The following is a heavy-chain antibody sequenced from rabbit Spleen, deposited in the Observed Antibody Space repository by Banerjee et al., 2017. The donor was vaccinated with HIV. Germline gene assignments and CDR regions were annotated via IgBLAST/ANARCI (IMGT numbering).Heavy chain of an antibody. CDR2: IDAGSSAFT. CDR1: GVSFSISSY. D-gene: IGHD8-1*01. J-gene: IGHJ6*01. Sequence: QEQLKESGGGLVQPGGSLTLTCTASGVSFSISSYMCWVRQAPGKGLEWIACIDAGSSAFTYFATWAKGRFTISKTSSTTVTLQMTRLTVADTATYFCARDAGTSFSTYGMDLWGQGTLVTVS. CDR3: ARDAGTSFSTYGMDL. V-gene: IGHV1S45*01.